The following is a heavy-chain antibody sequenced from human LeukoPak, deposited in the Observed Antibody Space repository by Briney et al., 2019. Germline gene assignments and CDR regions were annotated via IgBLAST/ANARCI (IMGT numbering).Heavy chain of an antibody. CDR1: GGSISSSNW. V-gene: IGHV4-4*02. CDR2: IYHGGST. D-gene: IGHD2-8*01. CDR3: ARAPIELQRIDY. J-gene: IGHJ4*02. Sequence: PSETLSLTCAVSGGSISSSNWWSWVRQPPGKGLERIGEIYHGGSTNYNPSLKSRVTISVDKSKNQFSLKLSSVTAADTAVYYCARAPIELQRIDYWGQGTLVTVSS.